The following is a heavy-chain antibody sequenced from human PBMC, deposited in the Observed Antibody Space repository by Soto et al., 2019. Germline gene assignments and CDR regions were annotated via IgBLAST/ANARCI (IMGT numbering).Heavy chain of an antibody. Sequence: QVQLQESGPGLVKPSQTLSLTCTVSGGSISSGDYYWSWIRQPPGKGLEWIGYIYYSGSTYYNPSLKSRVTISVDTSKNQFSLKLSSVTAADTAVYYCARGPTITMVRGVIITENWFDPWGQGTLVTVSS. CDR1: GGSISSGDYY. CDR3: ARGPTITMVRGVIITENWFDP. J-gene: IGHJ5*02. CDR2: IYYSGST. V-gene: IGHV4-30-4*01. D-gene: IGHD3-10*01.